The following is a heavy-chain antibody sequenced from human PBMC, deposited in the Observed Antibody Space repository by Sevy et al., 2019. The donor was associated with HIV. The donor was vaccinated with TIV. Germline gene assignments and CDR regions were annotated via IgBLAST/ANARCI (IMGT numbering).Heavy chain of an antibody. V-gene: IGHV1-24*01. CDR2: FDPEDGER. Sequence: ASVKVSCKVPGYTLTEFSMHWVRQATGKGLEWMGTFDPEDGERIYSQKFQVRFTMTEDTSTHTAYMELNSLGSEDTAVYYCATTKEYYDSSGYPFDSWGQGTLVTVSS. CDR1: GYTLTEFS. J-gene: IGHJ4*02. CDR3: ATTKEYYDSSGYPFDS. D-gene: IGHD3-22*01.